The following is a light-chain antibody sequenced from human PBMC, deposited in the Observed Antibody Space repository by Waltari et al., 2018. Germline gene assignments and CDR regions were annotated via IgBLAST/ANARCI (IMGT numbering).Light chain of an antibody. CDR1: QFVSRSL. CDR2: GAS. J-gene: IGKJ1*01. V-gene: IGKV3-20*01. CDR3: QQYGSSPWT. Sequence: EIVLTQSPGTLSLSPGDRATLSCRASQFVSRSLLAWYQQEPGQAPRLLISGASSRATGIPDRFSGSGSGTDFTLTISRLEPEDFGVYYCQQYGSSPWTFGQGTKVEIK.